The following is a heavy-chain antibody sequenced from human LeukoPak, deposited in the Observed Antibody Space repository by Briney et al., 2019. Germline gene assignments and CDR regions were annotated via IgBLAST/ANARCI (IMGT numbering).Heavy chain of an antibody. J-gene: IGHJ6*03. Sequence: SETLSLTCTVSGGSISTYYWSWIRQPAGKGLEWIGYIYYSGSTNYNPSLKSRVTISVDTSKNQFSLKLSSVTAADTAVYYCARGRGSSSWYVGYYYYYMDVWGKGTTVTVSS. CDR2: IYYSGST. D-gene: IGHD6-13*01. CDR1: GGSISTYY. V-gene: IGHV4-59*01. CDR3: ARGRGSSSWYVGYYYYYMDV.